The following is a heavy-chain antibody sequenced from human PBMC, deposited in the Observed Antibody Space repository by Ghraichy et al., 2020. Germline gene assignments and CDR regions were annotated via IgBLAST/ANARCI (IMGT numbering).Heavy chain of an antibody. V-gene: IGHV4-59*01. CDR1: GGSISSYY. CDR3: ASMVYAIDNWFDP. D-gene: IGHD2-8*01. J-gene: IGHJ5*02. CDR2: IYYSGST. Sequence: SETLSLTCTVSGGSISSYYWSWIRQPPGKGLEWIGYIYYSGSTNYNPSLKSRVTISVDTSKNQFSLKLSSVTAADTAVYYCASMVYAIDNWFDPWGQGTLVTVSS.